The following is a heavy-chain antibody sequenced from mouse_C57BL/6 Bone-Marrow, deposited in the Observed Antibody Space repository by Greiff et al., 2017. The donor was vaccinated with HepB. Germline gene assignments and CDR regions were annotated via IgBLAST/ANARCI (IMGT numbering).Heavy chain of an antibody. CDR3: TRERFYYYGSSYWDFDV. CDR2: ISSGGGYI. D-gene: IGHD1-1*01. CDR1: GFTFSSYG. J-gene: IGHJ1*03. Sequence: EVKLVESGAGLVKPGGSLKLSCAASGFTFSSYGMSWVRPTPEKRLEWVAHISSGGGYIYYADTLKGRFTISRDNARNTLYMQMSSLKSEDTAMNYWTRERFYYYGSSYWDFDVGGTGTAVTVSS. V-gene: IGHV5-9-1*02.